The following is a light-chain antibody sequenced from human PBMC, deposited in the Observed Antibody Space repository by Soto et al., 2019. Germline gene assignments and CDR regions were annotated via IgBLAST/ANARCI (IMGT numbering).Light chain of an antibody. CDR2: EVT. J-gene: IGLJ2*01. CDR1: NSDIGSYNF. V-gene: IGLV2-14*01. CDR3: SSYTTRSTIV. Sequence: QSALTQPASVSGSPGQSITISCTGTNSDIGSYNFVSWYQQQPGKAPKLMIYEVTNRPAGVTHRFSGSKSGNTASLIISGLQAEDEGDYYCSSYTTRSTIVFGGGTKLTVL.